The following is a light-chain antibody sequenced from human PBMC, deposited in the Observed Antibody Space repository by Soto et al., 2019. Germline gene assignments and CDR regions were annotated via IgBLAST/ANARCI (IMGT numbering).Light chain of an antibody. V-gene: IGKV3-11*01. CDR3: QQRSNWPPA. CDR1: QSISSY. CDR2: GAS. J-gene: IGKJ1*01. Sequence: EIVLTQSPATLSLSPGERATLSCRASQSISSYLAWYQQKPGQAPRLLIYGASNRATGIPARFSGSGSGTDFTLTISCLEPEDFALYYCQQRSNWPPAFGQGTRVDIK.